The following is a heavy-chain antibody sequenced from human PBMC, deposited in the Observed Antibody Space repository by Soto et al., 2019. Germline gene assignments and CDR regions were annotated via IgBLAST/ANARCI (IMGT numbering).Heavy chain of an antibody. D-gene: IGHD1-20*01. V-gene: IGHV2-70*13. CDR2: IERDDDDK. J-gene: IGHJ6*02. CDR1: GFSLTSPGMC. Sequence: SGPTLVNPTETLTLSCTFSGFSLTSPGMCVSWIRQSPGKALEWLALIERDDDDKYYSTSLKTRLTISKDTRKNQVVLTMANMEPADTATYYCARSIRGPRRFNGMDVWGQGTTVTVSS. CDR3: ARSIRGPRRFNGMDV.